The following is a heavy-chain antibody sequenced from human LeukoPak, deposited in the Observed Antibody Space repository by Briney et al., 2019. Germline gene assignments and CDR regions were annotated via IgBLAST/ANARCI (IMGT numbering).Heavy chain of an antibody. D-gene: IGHD5-12*01. J-gene: IGHJ4*02. V-gene: IGHV5-51*01. CDR1: GYSFTSYW. CDR2: IYPGDSDT. CDR3: VRTDSMVATWSFDY. Sequence: GESLKISCKGSGYSFTSYWIGWVRQMPGKGLEWMGIIYPGDSDTRYSLSFQGQVTISADKSISTAYLQWSSLKASDTAMYYCVRTDSMVATWSFDYWGQGTLVTVSS.